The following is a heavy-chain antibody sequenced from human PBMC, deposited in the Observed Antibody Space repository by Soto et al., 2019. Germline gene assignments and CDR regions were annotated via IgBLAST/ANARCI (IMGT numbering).Heavy chain of an antibody. CDR1: GFTFSSYW. J-gene: IGHJ6*03. CDR3: ARGAINYYYEDV. V-gene: IGHV3-74*01. Sequence: GGSLRLSCAASGFTFSSYWMHWVRQAPGKGLEWVSRIKSDGSTTSYADSVKGRFTISRDNAKNTLYLEVNSLRVEDTADYYCARGAINYYYEDVWGKGTTVTVSS. CDR2: IKSDGSTT.